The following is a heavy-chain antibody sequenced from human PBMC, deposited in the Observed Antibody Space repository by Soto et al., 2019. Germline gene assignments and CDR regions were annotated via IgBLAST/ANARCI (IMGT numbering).Heavy chain of an antibody. CDR2: IFYSGST. V-gene: IGHV4-59*08. CDR3: ARRYSSGFDY. J-gene: IGHJ4*02. Sequence: QVQLQESGPGLVKPSETLSLTCTVSGGSISSYYWSWIRQPPGKGLEWIGYIFYSGSTNYNPSLKVRVPISVDTSKTQSPLKLSSVPAADTAVYYCARRYSSGFDYWAREPWSPSPQ. D-gene: IGHD6-19*01. CDR1: GGSISSYY.